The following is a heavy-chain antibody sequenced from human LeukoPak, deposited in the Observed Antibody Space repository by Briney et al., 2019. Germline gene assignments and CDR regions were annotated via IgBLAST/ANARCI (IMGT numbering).Heavy chain of an antibody. J-gene: IGHJ4*02. V-gene: IGHV6-1*01. Sequence: SQTLSLTCAISGDIVSTNSASWNWIRQSPSRGLEWLGRTYYSSKWYNDYAVSVKSRITINPDTSKNQFSLELSSVTPEDTAVYYCARALTRDRKYFDYWGQGTLVTVSS. CDR2: TYYSSKWYN. CDR3: ARALTRDRKYFDY. CDR1: GDIVSTNSAS. D-gene: IGHD1-14*01.